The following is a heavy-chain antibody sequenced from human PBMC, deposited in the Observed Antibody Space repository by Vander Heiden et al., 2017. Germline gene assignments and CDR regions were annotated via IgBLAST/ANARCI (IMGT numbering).Heavy chain of an antibody. CDR1: GGSISSGGYY. D-gene: IGHD6-19*01. V-gene: IGHV4-31*03. CDR2: IYYSGST. J-gene: IGHJ4*02. CDR3: ARTGSSGWYGFYFDY. Sequence: QVQLQESGPGLVKPSQTLSLTRPVSGGSISSGGYYWSWIRQHPGKGLEWIGYIYYSGSTYYNPSLKSRVTISVDTSKNQFSLKLSSVTAADTAVYYCARTGSSGWYGFYFDYWGQGTLVTVSS.